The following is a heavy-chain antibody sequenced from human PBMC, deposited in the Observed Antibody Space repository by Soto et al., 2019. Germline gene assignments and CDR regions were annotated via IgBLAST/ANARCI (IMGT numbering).Heavy chain of an antibody. D-gene: IGHD4-4*01. CDR1: GFTFSSYS. V-gene: IGHV3-48*02. J-gene: IGHJ6*02. CDR3: ARDGRPTTVTTFYYYGMDV. CDR2: ISSSSSTI. Sequence: GGSLRLSCAASGFTFSSYSMNWVRQAPGQGLKWVSYISSSSSTIYYADSVKGRFTISRDNAKNSLYLQMNSLRDEDTAVYYCARDGRPTTVTTFYYYGMDVWGQGTTVTVSS.